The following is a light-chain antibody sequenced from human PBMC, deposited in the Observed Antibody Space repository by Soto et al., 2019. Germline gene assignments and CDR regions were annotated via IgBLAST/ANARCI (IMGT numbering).Light chain of an antibody. Sequence: QSALTQPPSASGSPGQSVTISCAGTGSDIAVYDFVSWYQQHPDKAPKLIIYEVYKRPSGDPDRFSASKSGNTASLTVSGLQAEDEADYYCSSFAGDNTLVFGGGTKLTVL. V-gene: IGLV2-8*01. J-gene: IGLJ2*01. CDR1: GSDIAVYDF. CDR3: SSFAGDNTLV. CDR2: EVY.